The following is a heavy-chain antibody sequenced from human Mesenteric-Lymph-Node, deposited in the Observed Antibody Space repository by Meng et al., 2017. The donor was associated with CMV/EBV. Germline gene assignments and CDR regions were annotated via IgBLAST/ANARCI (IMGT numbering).Heavy chain of an antibody. CDR3: AREGVLGVIRY. V-gene: IGHV7-4-1*02. D-gene: IGHD3-10*01. Sequence: SGKASRYTCTSYAMKWGRHAHGQGREWMGWINTNTGNTTYAKGFTGRFVFSLDTSISTAYLQISSLKAKDTAVYYCAREGVLGVIRYWGQGTLVTVSS. CDR2: INTNTGNT. J-gene: IGHJ4*02. CDR1: RYTCTSYA.